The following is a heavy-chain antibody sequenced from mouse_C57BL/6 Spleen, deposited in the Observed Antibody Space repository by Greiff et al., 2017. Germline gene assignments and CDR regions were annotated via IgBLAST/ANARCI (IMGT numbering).Heavy chain of an antibody. D-gene: IGHD2-4*01. J-gene: IGHJ2*01. CDR2: INPSSGYT. CDR1: GYTFTSYT. V-gene: IGHV1-4*01. Sequence: VQLQQSGAELARPGASVKMSCKASGYTFTSYTMHWVKQRPGQGLEWIGYINPSSGYTKYNQKFKDKATLTADKSSSTAYMQLSSLTSEDSAVYYCARVTMITTFFDYWGQGTTLTVSS. CDR3: ARVTMITTFFDY.